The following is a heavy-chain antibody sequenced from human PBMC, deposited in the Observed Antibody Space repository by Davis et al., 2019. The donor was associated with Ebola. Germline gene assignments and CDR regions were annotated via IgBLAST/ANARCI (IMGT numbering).Heavy chain of an antibody. CDR1: GGSISSADYF. CDR3: ARGIGHYYYMDV. J-gene: IGHJ6*03. Sequence: MPSETLSLTCTVSGGSISSADYFWTWIRQPPGKGLEWIGEINHSGSTNYNPSLKSRVTISVDTSKNQFSLKLSSVTAADTAVYYCARGIGHYYYMDVWGKGTTVTVSS. V-gene: IGHV4-34*01. D-gene: IGHD3-22*01. CDR2: INHSGST.